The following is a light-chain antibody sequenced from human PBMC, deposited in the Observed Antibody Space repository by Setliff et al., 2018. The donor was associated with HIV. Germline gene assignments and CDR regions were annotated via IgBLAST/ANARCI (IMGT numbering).Light chain of an antibody. CDR1: SSNIGAGYD. V-gene: IGLV1-40*01. CDR2: GNN. Sequence: QSVLTQPPSVSGAPGQRVTISCTGSSSNIGAGYDVHWYQQLPGTAPKLLIYGNNNRPSGVPDRFSGSKSGTSASLATTGLQAEDEADYYCQSYDSSLSGPFYVFGTGTKVTVL. CDR3: QSYDSSLSGPFYV. J-gene: IGLJ1*01.